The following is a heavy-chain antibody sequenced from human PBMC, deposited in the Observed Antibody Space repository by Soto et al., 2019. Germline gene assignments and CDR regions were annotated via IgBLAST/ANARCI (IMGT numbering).Heavy chain of an antibody. Sequence: GGSLRLSCAASGFTFDDYAMHWVRQAPGKGLEWVSGISWNSGSTYYADSVKGRFTISRDNSKNTLYLQMNSLRAEDTAVYYCATGRGLYYYYGMDVWGQGTTVTVSS. J-gene: IGHJ6*02. CDR1: GFTFDDYA. V-gene: IGHV3-23*01. CDR2: ISWNSGST. CDR3: ATGRGLYYYYGMDV. D-gene: IGHD3-10*01.